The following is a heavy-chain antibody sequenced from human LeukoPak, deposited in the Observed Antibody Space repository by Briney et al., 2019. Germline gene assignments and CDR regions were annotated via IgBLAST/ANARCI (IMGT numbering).Heavy chain of an antibody. CDR2: ISTTGSST. Sequence: GGSLRLSSAASGFTFSDYYMSWIRQPPGRGLEWLSYISTTGSSTKYADSVKGRFTISRDNAKNSLWLQVSSRRVEDTAIYYCARGSGAWSLNLWGQGTLVTVSS. J-gene: IGHJ5*02. V-gene: IGHV3-11*05. CDR3: ARGSGAWSLNL. D-gene: IGHD3-3*01. CDR1: GFTFSDYY.